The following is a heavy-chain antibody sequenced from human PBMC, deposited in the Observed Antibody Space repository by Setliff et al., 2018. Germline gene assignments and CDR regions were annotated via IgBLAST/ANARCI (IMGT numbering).Heavy chain of an antibody. CDR3: ARDEGSSYFYGMDV. V-gene: IGHV4-59*01. CDR1: GGSISSYY. J-gene: IGHJ6*02. D-gene: IGHD6-13*01. CDR2: IYYSGST. Sequence: SETLSLTCTVSGGSISSYYWSWIRQPPGTGLEWIGYIYYSGSTNYNPSLKSRVTISVDTSKNQFSLKLSSVTAADTAVYYCARDEGSSYFYGMDVWGQGTTVTVSS.